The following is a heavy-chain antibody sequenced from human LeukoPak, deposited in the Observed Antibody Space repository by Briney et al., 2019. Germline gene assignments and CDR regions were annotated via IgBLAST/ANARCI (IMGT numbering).Heavy chain of an antibody. D-gene: IGHD3-22*01. CDR1: GGSFSGYY. J-gene: IGHJ4*02. CDR3: ARGPYDSSGFFVRWDKYYFDY. CDR2: INHSGST. V-gene: IGHV4-34*01. Sequence: KSSETLSLTCAVYGGSFSGYYWSWIRQPPGKGLEWIGEINHSGSTNYNPSLKSRVTISVDTSKNQFSLKLSSVTAADTAVYYCARGPYDSSGFFVRWDKYYFDYWGQGTLVTVSS.